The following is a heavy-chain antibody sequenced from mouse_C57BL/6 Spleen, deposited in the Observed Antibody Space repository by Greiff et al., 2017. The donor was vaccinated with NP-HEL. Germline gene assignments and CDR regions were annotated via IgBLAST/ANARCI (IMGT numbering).Heavy chain of an antibody. D-gene: IGHD1-2*01. CDR1: GYAFSSSW. J-gene: IGHJ2*01. V-gene: IGHV1-82*01. CDR3: ARTLHPVDY. CDR2: IYPGDGDT. Sequence: QVQLKESGPELVKPGASVKISCKASGYAFSSSWMNWVKQRPGKGLEWIGRIYPGDGDTNYNGKFKGKATLTADKSSSTAYMQLSSLTSEDSAVYFCARTLHPVDYWGQGTTLTVSS.